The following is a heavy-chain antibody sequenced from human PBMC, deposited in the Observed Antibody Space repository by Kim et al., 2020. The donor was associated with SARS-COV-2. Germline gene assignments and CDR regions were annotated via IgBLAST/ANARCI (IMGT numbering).Heavy chain of an antibody. V-gene: IGHV1-3*01. D-gene: IGHD3-22*01. Sequence: SQKLQGRVTITRDTSASTAYMELSSLRSEDTAVYYCAREAENTSGYSFYHWGQGTLVTVSS. J-gene: IGHJ4*02. CDR3: AREAENTSGYSFYH.